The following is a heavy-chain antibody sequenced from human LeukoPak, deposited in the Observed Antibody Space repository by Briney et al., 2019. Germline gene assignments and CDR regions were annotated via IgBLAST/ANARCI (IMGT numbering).Heavy chain of an antibody. Sequence: PGGSLRLSRAASGFTFSSYWMSWVRQAPGKGLEWVANIKQDGSAKYYVDSVKGRFTISRDNAKNSLYLQMNSLRAEDTAVYYCARDHLLDTAMVLEYVYYYGMDVWGQGTTVTVSS. D-gene: IGHD5-18*01. V-gene: IGHV3-7*01. J-gene: IGHJ6*02. CDR2: IKQDGSAK. CDR3: ARDHLLDTAMVLEYVYYYGMDV. CDR1: GFTFSSYW.